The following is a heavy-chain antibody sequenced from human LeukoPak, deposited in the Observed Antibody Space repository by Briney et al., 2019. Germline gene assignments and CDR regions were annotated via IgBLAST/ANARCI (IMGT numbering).Heavy chain of an antibody. Sequence: SETLSLTCTVSGGSISSYYWSWIRQPPGKGMKWIGYIYYSGSTNYNPSLKSRVTISVDTSKNQFSLKLSSVTAADTAVYYCARLAAAGFSFDYWGQGTLVTVSS. CDR3: ARLAAAGFSFDY. CDR2: IYYSGST. J-gene: IGHJ4*02. D-gene: IGHD6-13*01. V-gene: IGHV4-59*01. CDR1: GGSISSYY.